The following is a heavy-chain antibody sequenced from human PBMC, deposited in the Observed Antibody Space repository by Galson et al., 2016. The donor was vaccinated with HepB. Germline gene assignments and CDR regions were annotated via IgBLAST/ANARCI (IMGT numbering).Heavy chain of an antibody. J-gene: IGHJ4*02. CDR3: ARGMSHDYGVSADY. V-gene: IGHV3-30-3*01. CDR1: GFSFSLYA. Sequence: SLRLSCAASGFSFSLYAMHWVRQAPGTGLEWVLIVSYHGTNKYYAVSGKGRFTIPRDNAKNSLYLQMNSLRAEDTALYYCARGMSHDYGVSADYWGQGTLVTVSS. D-gene: IGHD4-17*01. CDR2: VSYHGTNK.